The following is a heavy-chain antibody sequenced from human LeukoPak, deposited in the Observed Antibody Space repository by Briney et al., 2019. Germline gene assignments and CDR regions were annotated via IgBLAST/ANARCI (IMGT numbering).Heavy chain of an antibody. CDR2: IYHSGST. D-gene: IGHD5-18*01. CDR1: GVSISSSNW. CDR3: ASLPEDTAMVLRAFDI. Sequence: SGTLSLTCAVSGVSISSSNWWSWVRQPPGKGLEWIGEIYHSGSTNYNPSLKSRVTISVAKSKNQFSLKLSSVTAADTAVYYCASLPEDTAMVLRAFDIWGQGTMVTVSS. V-gene: IGHV4-4*02. J-gene: IGHJ3*02.